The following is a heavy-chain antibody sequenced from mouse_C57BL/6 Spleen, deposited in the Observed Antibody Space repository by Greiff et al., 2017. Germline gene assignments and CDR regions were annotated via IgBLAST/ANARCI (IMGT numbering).Heavy chain of an antibody. CDR1: GYTFTSYW. J-gene: IGHJ3*01. V-gene: IGHV1-64*01. D-gene: IGHD1-1*01. Sequence: QVQLQQPGAELVKPGASVKLSCKASGYTFTSYWMHWVKQRPGQGLEWIGMIHPNSGSTNYNEKFKRKATLTGDKSSSTAYMQLSSLTSEDSAVYYCSREGYYGSSPFAYWGQGTLVTVSA. CDR3: SREGYYGSSPFAY. CDR2: IHPNSGST.